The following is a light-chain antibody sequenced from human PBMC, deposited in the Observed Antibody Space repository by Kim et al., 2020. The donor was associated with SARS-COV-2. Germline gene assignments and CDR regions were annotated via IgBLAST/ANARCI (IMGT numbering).Light chain of an antibody. Sequence: QSVTISCTGTSSDVGRFKFVSWYQPHPGKAPKLIIYDVTKRPSGVPDRFSGSKSGNTASLTVSGLQAEDEADYYCSSYVGSNNYVFGTGTKVTVL. V-gene: IGLV2-8*01. CDR3: SSYVGSNNYV. CDR2: DVT. CDR1: SSDVGRFKF. J-gene: IGLJ1*01.